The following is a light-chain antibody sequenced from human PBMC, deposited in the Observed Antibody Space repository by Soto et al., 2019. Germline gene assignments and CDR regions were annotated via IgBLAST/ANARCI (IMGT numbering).Light chain of an antibody. CDR2: DVS. CDR3: CSYTGSSTLV. Sequence: QSSLTQPASVSGSPGQSITISCICTSSDVGGYNFVSWYQQHPGKAPKVMIYDVSDRPSGVSDRFSGSKSGNTASLTISGLQAEDEADYYCCSYTGSSTLVFGGGTKLTVL. V-gene: IGLV2-14*01. J-gene: IGLJ2*01. CDR1: SSDVGGYNF.